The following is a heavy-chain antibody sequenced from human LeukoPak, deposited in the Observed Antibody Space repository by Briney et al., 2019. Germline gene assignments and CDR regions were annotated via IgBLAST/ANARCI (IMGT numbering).Heavy chain of an antibody. V-gene: IGHV3-21*01. CDR1: GFTFSGYT. J-gene: IGHJ4*02. Sequence: GGSLRLSCAASGFTFSGYTMNWVRQAPGKGLEWVSSISSGSNYIYYTNSVKGRFTISRDNAKNSLYLQMNSLRAEDTAVYYCARDSSGWRLFDYWGQGTLVTVSS. D-gene: IGHD6-19*01. CDR2: ISSGSNYI. CDR3: ARDSSGWRLFDY.